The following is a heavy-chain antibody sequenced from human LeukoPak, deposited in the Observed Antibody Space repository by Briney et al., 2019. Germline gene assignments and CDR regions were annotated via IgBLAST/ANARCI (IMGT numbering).Heavy chain of an antibody. D-gene: IGHD6-6*01. Sequence: SGGSLRLSCAASGFTFSDYYMSWIRQAPGKGLEWVSYISSSGSTIYYADSVEGRFTISRDNAKNSLYLQMNSLRAEDTAVYYCARLIAAPTDAFDIWGQGTMVTVSS. CDR1: GFTFSDYY. CDR2: ISSSGSTI. CDR3: ARLIAAPTDAFDI. J-gene: IGHJ3*02. V-gene: IGHV3-11*01.